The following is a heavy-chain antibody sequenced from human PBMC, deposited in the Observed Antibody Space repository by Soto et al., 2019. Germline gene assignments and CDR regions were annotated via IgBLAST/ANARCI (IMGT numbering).Heavy chain of an antibody. Sequence: QVQLVESGGGVVQPGGSLRLSCAASGFTFSNYAMHWVRQAPGKGLEWVADITKNGRNKDYADSVKDRLAISRDNSKNTLELQMNSLRVEDTAMYYCGRCNGDDCHSPFDYWGQGTLVTVSS. D-gene: IGHD2-8*01. CDR2: ITKNGRNK. J-gene: IGHJ4*02. CDR3: GRCNGDDCHSPFDY. V-gene: IGHV3-30*03. CDR1: GFTFSNYA.